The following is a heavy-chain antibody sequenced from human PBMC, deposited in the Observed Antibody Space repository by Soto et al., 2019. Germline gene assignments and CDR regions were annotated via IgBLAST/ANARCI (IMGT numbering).Heavy chain of an antibody. CDR1: GFSLSTSGVG. J-gene: IGHJ4*02. CDR2: IYWNDDK. V-gene: IGHV2-5*01. Sequence: SGPTLVNPTQTLTLTCTFSGFSLSTSGVGGGWSRQPPGKALEWLALIYWNDDKRYSPSLKSRLTITKDTSKNQVVLTMTNMDPVDTATYYCARTTIYTAMVHFDYWGQGTLVTVSS. D-gene: IGHD5-18*01. CDR3: ARTTIYTAMVHFDY.